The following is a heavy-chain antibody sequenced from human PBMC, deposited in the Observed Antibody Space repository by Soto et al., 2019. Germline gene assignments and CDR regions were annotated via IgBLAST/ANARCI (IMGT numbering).Heavy chain of an antibody. Sequence: EVQLVESGGGLVQPGGSLRLSCAASGFTFSSYSMNWVRQAPGKGLEWVSYISSSSSTIYYADSVKGRFTISRDNAKNSLYLQMNSLRDEDTAVYYFARVGSYPVSYYFDYWGQGTLVTVSS. D-gene: IGHD1-26*01. J-gene: IGHJ4*02. CDR2: ISSSSSTI. CDR1: GFTFSSYS. CDR3: ARVGSYPVSYYFDY. V-gene: IGHV3-48*02.